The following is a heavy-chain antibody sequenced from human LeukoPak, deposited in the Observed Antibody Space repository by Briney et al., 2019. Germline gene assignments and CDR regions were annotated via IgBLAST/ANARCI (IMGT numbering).Heavy chain of an antibody. J-gene: IGHJ5*02. D-gene: IGHD6-6*01. CDR3: AREGSWYSSSVRFGWFDP. CDR1: GGSISSYY. Sequence: SETLSLTCTVSGGSISSYYWSWIRQPPGKGLEWIGYIYYSGSTNYNPSLKSRVTISVDTSKNQFSLKLSSVTAADTAVYYCAREGSWYSSSVRFGWFDPWGQGTLVTVSS. CDR2: IYYSGST. V-gene: IGHV4-59*01.